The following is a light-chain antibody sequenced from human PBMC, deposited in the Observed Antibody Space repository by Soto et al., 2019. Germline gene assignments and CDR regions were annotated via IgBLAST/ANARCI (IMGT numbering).Light chain of an antibody. V-gene: IGKV3-11*01. CDR3: QQHTNWPLT. CDR2: DAS. Sequence: ETVLTQCPATLSLSPGEGATLSCRASHSVSTYLAWYQQKPGQTPRLLIYDASTRATGIPARFSGSGSGTDFTLNISSLEPEDFAVYYCQQHTNWPLTFGGGTKVDIK. J-gene: IGKJ4*01. CDR1: HSVSTY.